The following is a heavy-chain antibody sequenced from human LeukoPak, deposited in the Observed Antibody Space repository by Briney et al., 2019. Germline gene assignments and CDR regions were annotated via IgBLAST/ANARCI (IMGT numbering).Heavy chain of an antibody. V-gene: IGHV4-59*01. CDR3: ARGISDFQH. D-gene: IGHD6-19*01. Sequence: PSETLSLTCTVSGGSISNNYWSWIRQPPGKGLEWIGYSYYSGSTNYNPSLKSRVTISVDTYKNQFSLKLSSVTTADTAVYYCARGISDFQHWGQGTLVAVSS. J-gene: IGHJ1*01. CDR1: GGSISNNY. CDR2: SYYSGST.